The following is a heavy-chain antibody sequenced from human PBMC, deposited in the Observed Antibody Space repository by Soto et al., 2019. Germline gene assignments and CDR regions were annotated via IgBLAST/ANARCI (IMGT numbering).Heavy chain of an antibody. CDR2: IYWDDDK. D-gene: IGHD3-10*01. Sequence: QITLKESGPTLVKPTQTLTLTCTFSGFSLSTSGVGVGWIRQPPGKALEWLALIYWDDDKRYSPSLKSRLTITKDTSKNQVVLTMTNMDPVDTATYYCAQANYYGSGSHNWFDPWGQGTLVTVSS. CDR1: GFSLSTSGVG. J-gene: IGHJ5*02. V-gene: IGHV2-5*02. CDR3: AQANYYGSGSHNWFDP.